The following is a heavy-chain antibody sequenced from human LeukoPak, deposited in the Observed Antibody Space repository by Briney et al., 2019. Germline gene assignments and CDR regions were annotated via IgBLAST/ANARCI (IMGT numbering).Heavy chain of an antibody. Sequence: GGSLRLSCAASGFTFSSFGMHWVRQAPGKGPEWMAVILYDGSQKHYADPVKGRFIISRDNSKNTLYLQVNSLRAEDTAVYYCAKDHYEVIVAGAFDYWGQGTLVTVSS. D-gene: IGHD3-22*01. CDR2: ILYDGSQK. J-gene: IGHJ4*02. V-gene: IGHV3-30*18. CDR3: AKDHYEVIVAGAFDY. CDR1: GFTFSSFG.